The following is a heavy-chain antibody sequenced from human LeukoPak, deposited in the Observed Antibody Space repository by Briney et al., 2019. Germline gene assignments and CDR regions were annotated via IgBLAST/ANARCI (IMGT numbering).Heavy chain of an antibody. V-gene: IGHV3-7*04. CDR1: GFSFTTYC. Sequence: GGSLRLSCAASGFSFTTYCMTWGREAPGKGLEWVANIQKDGSEKTYVESVKGRFTISRDNAENSLYLQMNSLRAEDTAVYYCARAAAGYYFDYWGQGTLVTVSS. D-gene: IGHD6-13*01. J-gene: IGHJ4*02. CDR3: ARAAAGYYFDY. CDR2: IQKDGSEK.